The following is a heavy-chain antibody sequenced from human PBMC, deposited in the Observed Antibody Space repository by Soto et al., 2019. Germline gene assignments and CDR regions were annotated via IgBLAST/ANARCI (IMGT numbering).Heavy chain of an antibody. J-gene: IGHJ3*02. V-gene: IGHV4-30-2*01. D-gene: IGHD3-9*01. Sequence: SETLSLTCAVSGGSISSGGYSWSWIRQPPGKGLEWIGYIYHSGSTYYNPSLKSRVTISVDRSKNQFSLKLSSVTAADTAVYYCARADYDILTGYYKGGAFDIWGQGTMVTVSS. CDR3: ARADYDILTGYYKGGAFDI. CDR1: GGSISSGGYS. CDR2: IYHSGST.